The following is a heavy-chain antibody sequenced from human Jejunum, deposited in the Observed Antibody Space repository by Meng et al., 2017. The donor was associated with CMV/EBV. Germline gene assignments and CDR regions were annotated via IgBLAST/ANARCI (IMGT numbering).Heavy chain of an antibody. CDR2: TFNGRNT. Sequence: FTVSSNYISWVRQAPGKGLQWISATFNGRNTYYADSVKGRFTISRDNSKNTLWLQMDGLRPEDTAVYYCAREHSSSYYSNHYFDLWGQGTLVTVSS. V-gene: IGHV3-53*05. D-gene: IGHD1-26*01. CDR1: FTVSSNY. CDR3: AREHSSSYYSNHYFDL. J-gene: IGHJ4*02.